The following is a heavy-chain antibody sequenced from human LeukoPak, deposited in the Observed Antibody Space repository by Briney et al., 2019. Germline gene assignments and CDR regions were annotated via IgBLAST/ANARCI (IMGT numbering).Heavy chain of an antibody. Sequence: GGSLRLSCAASEFTFSSYSMNWVRQAPGKGLEWVSYISSSSNTIYYADSVKGRFTISRDNAKNSLYLQMNSLRVDDTAVYYCARTMVRGVGGMDVWGQGTTVTVSS. CDR3: ARTMVRGVGGMDV. CDR2: ISSSSNTI. CDR1: EFTFSSYS. J-gene: IGHJ6*02. D-gene: IGHD3-10*01. V-gene: IGHV3-48*01.